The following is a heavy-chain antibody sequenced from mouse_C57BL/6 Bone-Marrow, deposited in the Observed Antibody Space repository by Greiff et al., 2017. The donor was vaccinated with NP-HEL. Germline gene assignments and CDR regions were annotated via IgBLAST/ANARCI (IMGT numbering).Heavy chain of an antibody. Sequence: QVQLQQSGAELVRPGTSVKVSCKASGYAFTNYLIAWVKQRPGQGLEWIGVINPGSGGTNDNEKFKGKATLTADKSSSTAYMQLSSLTSEDSAVYFCARSDYYSNYPFAYWGQGTLVTVSA. D-gene: IGHD2-5*01. CDR1: GYAFTNYL. CDR3: ARSDYYSNYPFAY. CDR2: INPGSGGT. V-gene: IGHV1-54*01. J-gene: IGHJ3*01.